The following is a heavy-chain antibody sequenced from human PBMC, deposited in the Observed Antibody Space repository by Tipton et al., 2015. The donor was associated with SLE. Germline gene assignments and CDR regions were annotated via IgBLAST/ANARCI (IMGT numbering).Heavy chain of an antibody. V-gene: IGHV4-39*07. CDR2: INHSGST. D-gene: IGHD2-8*01. CDR1: GGSISSSSYY. Sequence: TLSLTCTVSGGSISSSSYYWSWIRQPPGKGLEWIGEINHSGSTNYNPSLKSRVTISVDTSKNQFSLKLSSVTAADTAVYYCARDGGVNDYWGQGTLVTVSS. CDR3: ARDGGVNDY. J-gene: IGHJ4*02.